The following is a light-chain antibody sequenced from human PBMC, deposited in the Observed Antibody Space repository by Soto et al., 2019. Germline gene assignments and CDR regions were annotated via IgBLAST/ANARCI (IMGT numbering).Light chain of an antibody. Sequence: DIVMTQSPDSLAVSLGEGATINCKSSQSLLHLAWYQRKPGQPPKLLIYWASTRESGVPDRFSGSGSGTDFTLTISSLQAEDVAVYYCQQYYTTPVTFGQGTKVEIK. CDR3: QQYYTTPVT. V-gene: IGKV4-1*01. J-gene: IGKJ1*01. CDR1: QSLLH. CDR2: WAS.